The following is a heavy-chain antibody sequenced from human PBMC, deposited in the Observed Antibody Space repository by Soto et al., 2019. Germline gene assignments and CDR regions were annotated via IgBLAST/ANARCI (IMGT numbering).Heavy chain of an antibody. CDR3: ARGSPLGIAARSYYYYYGMDV. CDR2: INHSGST. CDR1: GGSFSGYY. J-gene: IGHJ6*02. V-gene: IGHV4-34*01. Sequence: SETLSLTCAVYGGSFSGYYWSWIRQPPGKGLEWIGEINHSGSTNYNPSLKSRVTISVDTSKNQFSLKLSSVTAADTAVYYCARGSPLGIAARSYYYYYGMDVWGQGTTVTVSS. D-gene: IGHD6-6*01.